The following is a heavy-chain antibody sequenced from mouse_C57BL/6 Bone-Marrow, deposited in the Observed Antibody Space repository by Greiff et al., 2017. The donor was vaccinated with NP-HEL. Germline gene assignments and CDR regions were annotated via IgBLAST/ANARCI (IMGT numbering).Heavy chain of an antibody. D-gene: IGHD1-1*01. CDR2: IDPENGDT. CDR1: GFNIKDDY. Sequence: VQLQQSGAELVRPGASVKLSCTASGFNIKDDYMHWVKQRPEQGLEWIGWIDPENGDTEYASKFQGKATITADTSSNTAYLQLSSLTSEDNAVYYCTTPPYYYGSSYWYFDVWGTGTTVTVSS. CDR3: TTPPYYYGSSYWYFDV. V-gene: IGHV14-4*01. J-gene: IGHJ1*03.